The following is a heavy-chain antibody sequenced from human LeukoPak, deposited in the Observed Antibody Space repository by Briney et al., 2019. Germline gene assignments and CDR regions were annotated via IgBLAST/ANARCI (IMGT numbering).Heavy chain of an antibody. V-gene: IGHV3-15*01. D-gene: IGHD5-12*01. Sequence: GGSLRLSCAASGFAVSNAWVSWVRQAPGKGLEWVGRIKSKADGGTTDYAAPVKGRFTISRDDSKNTLSLQMNSLKTEDTAVYYCTLSSGYQFDYWGHGTLVTVSS. J-gene: IGHJ4*01. CDR1: GFAVSNAW. CDR3: TLSSGYQFDY. CDR2: IKSKADGGTT.